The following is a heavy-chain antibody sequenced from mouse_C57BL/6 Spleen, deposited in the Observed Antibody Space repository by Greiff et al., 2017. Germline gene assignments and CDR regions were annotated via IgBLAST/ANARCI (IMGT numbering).Heavy chain of an antibody. J-gene: IGHJ1*03. CDR2: ISSGGSYT. Sequence: EVKVVESGGDLVEPGGSLKLSCAASGFTFSSYGMSWVRQTPDKRLEWVATISSGGSYTYYPDSVKGRFTISRDNAKNTLYLQMSSLKSEDTAMYYCARHADYDWYFDVWGTGTTVTVSS. CDR1: GFTFSSYG. V-gene: IGHV5-6*01. D-gene: IGHD2-4*01. CDR3: ARHADYDWYFDV.